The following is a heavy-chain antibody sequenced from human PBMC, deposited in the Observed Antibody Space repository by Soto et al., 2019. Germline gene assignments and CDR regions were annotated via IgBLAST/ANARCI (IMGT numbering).Heavy chain of an antibody. J-gene: IGHJ4*02. CDR1: GFTFSSYA. CDR2: INSNGGST. Sequence: EVQLVESGGGLVQPGGSLRLSCAASGFTFSSYAMHWVRQAPGKGLEYVSAINSNGGSTYYANSVKGRFTISRDNSKNTLYLQMGSLRAEDMAVYDGARGLAYFDYWGQGTLVTVSS. CDR3: ARGLAYFDY. V-gene: IGHV3-64*01.